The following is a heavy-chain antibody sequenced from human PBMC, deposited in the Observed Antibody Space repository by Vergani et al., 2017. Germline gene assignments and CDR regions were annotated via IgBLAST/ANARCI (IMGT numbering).Heavy chain of an antibody. Sequence: QLQLQESGPGLVKPSETLSLTCTVSGGSISSSCYYWGWLRQPPGKGLEWIGCIYYSGSTYYNQSLKSRVTISVDTSKNQFSLKLSSVTAADTAVYYCARAFRGVSPLNFDPWGQGTLVTVSS. V-gene: IGHV4-39*07. CDR2: IYYSGST. CDR3: ARAFRGVSPLNFDP. D-gene: IGHD3-10*01. J-gene: IGHJ5*02. CDR1: GGSISSSCYY.